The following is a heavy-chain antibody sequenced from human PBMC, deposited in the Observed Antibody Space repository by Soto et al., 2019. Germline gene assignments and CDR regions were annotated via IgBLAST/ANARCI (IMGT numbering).Heavy chain of an antibody. CDR2: MNPNSGNT. CDR1: GYTFTSYD. V-gene: IGHV1-8*01. D-gene: IGHD3-3*01. J-gene: IGHJ4*02. Sequence: ASVKGSCKASGYTFTSYDINWVRQATGQGLEWMGWMNPNSGNTGYAQKFQGRVTMTRHTSISTAYMELSSLRSEDTAVYYCAKGKDFWSGYYDYWGQGTLVTVSS. CDR3: AKGKDFWSGYYDY.